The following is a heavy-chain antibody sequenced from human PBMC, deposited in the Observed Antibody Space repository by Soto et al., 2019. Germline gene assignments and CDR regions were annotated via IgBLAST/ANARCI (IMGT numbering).Heavy chain of an antibody. CDR1: GFVFTNFW. CDR3: AKDSWYFDL. D-gene: IGHD6-13*01. J-gene: IGHJ4*02. Sequence: GALRLSCEASGFVFTNFWMHWVRHVPGKGLVWVARIDTSGHSTNYAESVKGRFTISRDNAKNTVSLQMNSLRVEDTGVYYCAKDSWYFDLWSQGSQVTVSS. V-gene: IGHV3-74*01. CDR2: IDTSGHST.